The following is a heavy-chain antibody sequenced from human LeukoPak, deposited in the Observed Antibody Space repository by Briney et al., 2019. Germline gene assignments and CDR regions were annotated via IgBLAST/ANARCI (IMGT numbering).Heavy chain of an antibody. CDR1: GFTFSSYW. J-gene: IGHJ6*02. CDR2: INHNGNVN. Sequence: SGGSLRVSCAASGFTFSSYWMNWARQAPGKGLEWVASINHNGNVNHYVDSVKGRFTISRDNAKNSLYLQMSNLRAEDTAVYFCARGGGLDVWGQGATVTVSS. D-gene: IGHD3-16*01. CDR3: ARGGGLDV. V-gene: IGHV3-7*03.